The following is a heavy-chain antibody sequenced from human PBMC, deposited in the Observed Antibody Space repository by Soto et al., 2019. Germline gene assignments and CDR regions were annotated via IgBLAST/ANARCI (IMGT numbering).Heavy chain of an antibody. V-gene: IGHV3-11*01. Sequence: GSLRLSCAASGFTFSDYYMSWIRRAPGKGLEWVSYISSSGSTVNYADSVKGRFTISRDNAKNSLYLQMNSLRAGDTAVYFCAIVQFRGSSSFLDYSHYMDVWGKGTTVTVSS. CDR2: ISSSGSTV. J-gene: IGHJ6*03. CDR3: AIVQFRGSSSFLDYSHYMDV. D-gene: IGHD6-6*01. CDR1: GFTFSDYY.